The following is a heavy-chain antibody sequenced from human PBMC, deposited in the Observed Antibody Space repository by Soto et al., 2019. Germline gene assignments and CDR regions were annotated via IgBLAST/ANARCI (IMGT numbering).Heavy chain of an antibody. Sequence: QIPLKESGPTLVKPTQTLTLTCTFSGFSLSTTGVGVGWIRQPPGKALEWLALIYWSDDKRQSPSLKSRLTITGDTSKHQVVITLPNLDPVDTATYYCVRSCYGLSRPFLFDYRGQGTLVTVSS. V-gene: IGHV2-5*01. J-gene: IGHJ4*02. CDR1: GFSLSTTGVG. D-gene: IGHD5-18*01. CDR3: VRSCYGLSRPFLFDY. CDR2: IYWSDDK.